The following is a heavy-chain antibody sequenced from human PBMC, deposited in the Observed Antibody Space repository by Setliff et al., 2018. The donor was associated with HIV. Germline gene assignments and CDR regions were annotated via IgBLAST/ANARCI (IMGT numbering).Heavy chain of an antibody. D-gene: IGHD2-2*01. Sequence: SCAASGFTFRNYAMNWVRQVPGKGLEWVSGISGSGGTTYYTDSVKGRFTISRDNSKNTLFLQMKSLRAEDTAVYYCAKGTSKVKAYYYYMDVWGEGTTVTVSS. J-gene: IGHJ6*03. CDR2: ISGSGGTT. CDR1: GFTFRNYA. CDR3: AKGTSKVKAYYYYMDV. V-gene: IGHV3-23*01.